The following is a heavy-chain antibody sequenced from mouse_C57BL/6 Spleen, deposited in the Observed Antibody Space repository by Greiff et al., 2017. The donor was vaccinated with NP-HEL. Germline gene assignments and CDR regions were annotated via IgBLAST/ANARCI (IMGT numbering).Heavy chain of an antibody. Sequence: EVKLVESEGGLVQPGSSMKLSCTASGFTFSDYYMAWVRQVPEKGLEWVANINYDGSSTYYLDSLKSRFIISRDNAKNILYLQMSSLKSEDTATYYCARDGGVPFDYWGQGTTLTVSS. CDR2: INYDGSST. CDR1: GFTFSDYY. CDR3: ARDGGVPFDY. J-gene: IGHJ2*01. V-gene: IGHV5-16*01.